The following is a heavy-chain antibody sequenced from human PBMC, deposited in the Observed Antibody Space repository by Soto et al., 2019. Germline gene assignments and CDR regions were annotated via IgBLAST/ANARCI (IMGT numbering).Heavy chain of an antibody. D-gene: IGHD3-22*01. V-gene: IGHV1-58*01. CDR3: AASNTYYYDSSGYYSDY. CDR2: IVVGSGNT. J-gene: IGHJ4*02. Sequence: QMQLVQSGPEVKKPGTSVKVSCKASGFTFTSSAVQWVRQARGQRLEWIGWIVVGSGNTNYAQKFQERVTITRDMSTSTAYTELSSLRSEDTAVYYCAASNTYYYDSSGYYSDYWGQGTLVTVSS. CDR1: GFTFTSSA.